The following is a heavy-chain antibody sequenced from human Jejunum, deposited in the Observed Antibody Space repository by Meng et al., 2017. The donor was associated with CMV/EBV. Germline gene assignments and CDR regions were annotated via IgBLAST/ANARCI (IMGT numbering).Heavy chain of an antibody. CDR1: GGPFRGNI. Sequence: SGGPFRGNIISWGRQAPGQGLEWMGRIVPMVGSPTSAQKFQGRVTISADKVTSTAYLEVTSLTSEDTAVYFCAFLVDTATLSRDHWGQGTLVTVSS. J-gene: IGHJ4*02. CDR2: IVPMVGSP. D-gene: IGHD5-18*01. CDR3: AFLVDTATLSRDH. V-gene: IGHV1-69*02.